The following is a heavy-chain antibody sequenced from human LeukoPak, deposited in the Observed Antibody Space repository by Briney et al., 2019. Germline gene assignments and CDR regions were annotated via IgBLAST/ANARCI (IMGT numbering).Heavy chain of an antibody. D-gene: IGHD3-10*01. Sequence: SVKVSCTASGGTFSSYAISWVRQAPGQGLEWMGGIIPIFSTANYAQKFQGRVTITADESTSTAYMELSSLRSEDTAVYYCASSPYYYGPGSYFYFDYWGQGTLVTVSS. CDR3: ASSPYYYGPGSYFYFDY. CDR1: GGTFSSYA. V-gene: IGHV1-69*13. J-gene: IGHJ4*02. CDR2: IIPIFSTA.